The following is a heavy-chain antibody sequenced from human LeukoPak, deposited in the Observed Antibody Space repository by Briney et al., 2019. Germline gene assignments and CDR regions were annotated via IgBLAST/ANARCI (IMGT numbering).Heavy chain of an antibody. Sequence: AXVKVSCKASGYTFINYDINWVRQAPGQGLEWKGWMSPYSGNTVYARKFQGRVAFTSNTSIGTAYMELSSLRSEDTAVYYCARTSSRGYNWLDPWGQGTLVIVSS. J-gene: IGHJ5*02. CDR2: MSPYSGNT. V-gene: IGHV1-8*03. D-gene: IGHD2-15*01. CDR3: ARTSSRGYNWLDP. CDR1: GYTFINYD.